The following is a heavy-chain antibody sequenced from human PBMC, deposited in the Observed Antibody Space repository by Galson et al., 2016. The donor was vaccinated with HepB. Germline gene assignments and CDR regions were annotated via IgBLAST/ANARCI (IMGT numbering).Heavy chain of an antibody. V-gene: IGHV3-23*01. Sequence: SLRLSCAASGFTSTNYAMSWVRQVPGKGLEWVSATGDFSGTHYADSVKGRFTISRDNSKNTLYLQMNGLRAEDTAVYYCAKAQPTHSIGWGGAFDVWGKGTMVTVSS. CDR3: AKAQPTHSIGWGGAFDV. CDR2: TGDFSGT. J-gene: IGHJ3*01. CDR1: GFTSTNYA. D-gene: IGHD6-19*01.